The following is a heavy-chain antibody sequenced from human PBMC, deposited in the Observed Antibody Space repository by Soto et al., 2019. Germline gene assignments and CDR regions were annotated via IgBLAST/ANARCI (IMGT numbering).Heavy chain of an antibody. CDR1: GFTFSSYA. CDR3: AKEDDGSGSYFRNALDY. Sequence: GGSLRLSCAASGFTFSSYAMSWVRQAPGKGLEWVSAISGSGGSTYYADSVKGRFTISRDNSKNTLFLQMNSLRAEDTAVYYCAKEDDGSGSYFRNALDYWGQGTLVTVSS. CDR2: ISGSGGST. J-gene: IGHJ4*02. V-gene: IGHV3-23*01. D-gene: IGHD3-10*01.